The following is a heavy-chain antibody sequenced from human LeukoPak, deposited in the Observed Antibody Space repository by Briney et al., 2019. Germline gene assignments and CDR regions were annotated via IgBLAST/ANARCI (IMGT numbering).Heavy chain of an antibody. Sequence: SETLSLTCIVSGGSITWSNSRNWGWIRQPPGKGLEWIGAVHHNGMTYYNPSLGPRATISIDTSKNQFSLKVRSVTAADTAVYYCARVGYCSSTSCGKRRSDYWGQGTLVTVSS. CDR3: ARVGYCSSTSCGKRRSDY. CDR1: GGSITWSNSRN. CDR2: VHHNGMT. D-gene: IGHD2-2*03. J-gene: IGHJ4*02. V-gene: IGHV4-39*01.